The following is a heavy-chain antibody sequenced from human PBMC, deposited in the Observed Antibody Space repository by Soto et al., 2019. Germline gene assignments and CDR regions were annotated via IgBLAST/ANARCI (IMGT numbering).Heavy chain of an antibody. CDR2: IIPIFGTA. CDR3: ARHTHGYSGYDFEDIRYYYGMDV. Sequence: QVQLVQSGAEVKKPGSSVKVSCKASGGTFSSYAISWVRQAPGQGLEWMGGIIPIFGTANYAQKFQGRVTITADESTSTAYMELSSLRSEDTAVYYCARHTHGYSGYDFEDIRYYYGMDVWGQGTTVTVSS. J-gene: IGHJ6*02. V-gene: IGHV1-69*01. D-gene: IGHD5-12*01. CDR1: GGTFSSYA.